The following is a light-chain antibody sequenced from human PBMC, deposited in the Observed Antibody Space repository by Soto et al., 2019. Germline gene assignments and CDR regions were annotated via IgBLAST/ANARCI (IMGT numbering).Light chain of an antibody. CDR1: SSNIGSNS. CDR2: SNN. Sequence: QSVLTQPPSASATPGQRVTISCSGSSSNIGSNSVNWYQQVPGTAPRLLIYSNNQRPSGVPDRFSGSKSGTSASLTITGLQAEDEADYYCQSYDTSVSGARVFGGGTKLTVL. CDR3: QSYDTSVSGARV. J-gene: IGLJ3*02. V-gene: IGLV1-44*01.